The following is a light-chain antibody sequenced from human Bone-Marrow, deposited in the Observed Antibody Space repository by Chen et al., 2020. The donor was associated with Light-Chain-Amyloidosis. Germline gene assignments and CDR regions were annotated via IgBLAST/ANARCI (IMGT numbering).Light chain of an antibody. CDR3: QSADSSGTYEVI. CDR1: ALPTKY. CDR2: RDT. V-gene: IGLV3-25*03. Sequence: SYELTQPPSVSVSPGQTARITRSGDALPTKYAYWYQQKPGQAPVLGIHRDTERPSGISERFSGSSSGTTATLTISGVQAEDEADYHCQSADSSGTYEVIFGGGTNLTVL. J-gene: IGLJ2*01.